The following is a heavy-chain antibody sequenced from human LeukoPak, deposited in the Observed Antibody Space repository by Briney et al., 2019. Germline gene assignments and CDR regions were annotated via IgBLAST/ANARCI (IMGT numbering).Heavy chain of an antibody. CDR1: GFTFSSYW. CDR2: IKQDGSEK. CDR3: ARDKYGAYSDS. J-gene: IGHJ4*02. D-gene: IGHD4-17*01. V-gene: IGHV3-7*04. Sequence: PGGSLRLSCAASGFTFSSYWMDWVRQAPGKGLEWVANIKQDGSEKYYVDSVKGRFIISRDNAKNSLYLQMNSLRVEDTGVYYCARDKYGAYSDSWGQGTLVTVSS.